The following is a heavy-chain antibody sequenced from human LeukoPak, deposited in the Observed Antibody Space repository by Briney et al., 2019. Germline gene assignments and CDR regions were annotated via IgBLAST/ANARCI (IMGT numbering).Heavy chain of an antibody. CDR1: GLDFNIYE. D-gene: IGHD4/OR15-4a*01. CDR2: ISSSGSLV. V-gene: IGHV3-48*03. Sequence: AGGSLRLSCAASGLDFNIYEMIWVRQAPGKEPEWISYISSSGSLVYYADSVKGRFTVSRDNAQKSLFLQMNGLRVEDTAMYYCARDSLHNYGGTGYGYYFDYWGQGTPVTVSS. CDR3: ARDSLHNYGGTGYGYYFDY. J-gene: IGHJ4*02.